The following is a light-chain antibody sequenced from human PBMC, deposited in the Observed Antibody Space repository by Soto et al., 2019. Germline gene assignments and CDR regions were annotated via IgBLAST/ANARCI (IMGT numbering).Light chain of an antibody. CDR2: DTS. J-gene: IGKJ5*01. Sequence: EIVLTQSPATLSLSPGERATVSCRASQSIGNFLAWYQQKPGQAPRLLIYDTSNRATGIPARFSGSGSGTDFTLTISSLEPHDFAVYYCQQRGVWPPITFGQGTRLEIK. CDR3: QQRGVWPPIT. V-gene: IGKV3-11*01. CDR1: QSIGNF.